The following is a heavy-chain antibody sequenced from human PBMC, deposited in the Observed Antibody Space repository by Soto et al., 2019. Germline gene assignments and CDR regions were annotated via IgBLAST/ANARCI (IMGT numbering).Heavy chain of an antibody. CDR2: INPNSGGT. Sequence: ASVKVSCKASGDTFTGYYMHCVRQAPGQGLEWMGWINPNSGGTNYAQKFQGRVTMTRDTSISTAYMELSRLRSDDTAVYYCARPEYYYDSSGYDYWGQGTLVTVSS. CDR1: GDTFTGYY. D-gene: IGHD3-22*01. V-gene: IGHV1-2*02. CDR3: ARPEYYYDSSGYDY. J-gene: IGHJ4*02.